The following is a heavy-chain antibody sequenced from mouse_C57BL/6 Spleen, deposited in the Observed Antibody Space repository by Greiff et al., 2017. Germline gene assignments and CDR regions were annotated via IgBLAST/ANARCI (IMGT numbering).Heavy chain of an antibody. V-gene: IGHV1-80*01. CDR2: IYPGDGDP. D-gene: IGHD2-4*01. CDR1: GYAFSSYW. Sequence: QVQLQQSGAELVKPGASVKISCKASGYAFSSYWMNWVKQRPGKGLEWIGQIYPGDGDPNYNGKFKGKATLTADKSSSTAYMQLSSLTSEDSAVYFCARWDYYDYGYFDVWGTGTTVTVSS. CDR3: ARWDYYDYGYFDV. J-gene: IGHJ1*03.